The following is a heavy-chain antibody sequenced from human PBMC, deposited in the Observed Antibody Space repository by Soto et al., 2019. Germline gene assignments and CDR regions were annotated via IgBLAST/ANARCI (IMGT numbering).Heavy chain of an antibody. D-gene: IGHD3-10*01. CDR1: GFTFSSYA. CDR3: ARDNYYGSGSVGGLDV. CDR2: ISYDGSTK. V-gene: IGHV3-30*04. Sequence: QVQLVESGGGVVQPGRSLRLSCAVSGFTFSSYAMHWVRQAPGKGLEWVAVISYDGSTKFYADFVKGRVTISRDNSKNTLYLQVTGLRAENTAVYYCARDNYYGSGSVGGLDVWGQGTTVTV. J-gene: IGHJ6*02.